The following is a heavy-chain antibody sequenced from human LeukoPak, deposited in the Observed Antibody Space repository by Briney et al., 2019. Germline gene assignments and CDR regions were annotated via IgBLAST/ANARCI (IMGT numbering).Heavy chain of an antibody. Sequence: GASVKVSCKASGYNFNSYGITWVRQAPGQGLEWMGWISAYNGNTNYAQKLQGRVTMTTDTSTSTAYMELRGLRSDDTAVYYCARIAKGAISGYDYEDSYGSSWYYFDYWGQGTVVTVPS. CDR2: ISAYNGNT. CDR1: GYNFNSYG. J-gene: IGHJ4*02. V-gene: IGHV1-18*01. D-gene: IGHD5-12*01. CDR3: ARIAKGAISGYDYEDSYGSSWYYFDY.